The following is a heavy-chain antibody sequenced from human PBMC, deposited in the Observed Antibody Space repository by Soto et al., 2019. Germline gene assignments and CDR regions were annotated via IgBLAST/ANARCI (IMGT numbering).Heavy chain of an antibody. CDR3: ARVGTPRPFDY. CDR2: INHTGST. D-gene: IGHD6-25*01. V-gene: IGHV4-34*01. Sequence: QVQLQQWGAGLLKPSETLSLTCAVYGESFSGYYWNWIRQPPGKGLEWIAEINHTGSTNYHPSLKSRVTISVDTSKNQFSLKLNSVTAADTAVYYCARVGTPRPFDYWGQGTLVTVSS. CDR1: GESFSGYY. J-gene: IGHJ4*02.